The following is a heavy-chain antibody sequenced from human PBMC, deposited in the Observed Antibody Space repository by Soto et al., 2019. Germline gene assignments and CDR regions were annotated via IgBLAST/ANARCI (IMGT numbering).Heavy chain of an antibody. J-gene: IGHJ5*02. CDR3: ARLGFYYQSLDP. CDR2: IYYGGTT. CDR1: GGSFSPNY. D-gene: IGHD2-2*01. Sequence: SETLSLTCPVSGGSFSPNYSAWIRQPPGKGLEWIGYIYYGGTTRYNPSLESRVTVSLETSKSQFSLTLSSVTASDTAVYYCARLGFYYQSLDPWGHGTLVTVSS. V-gene: IGHV4-59*08.